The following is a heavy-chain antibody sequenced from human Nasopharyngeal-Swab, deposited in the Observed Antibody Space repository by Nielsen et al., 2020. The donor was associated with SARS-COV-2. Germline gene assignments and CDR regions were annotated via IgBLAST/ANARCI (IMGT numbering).Heavy chain of an antibody. CDR3: AKCRVGISARSAHDY. CDR1: GFTFSSYA. Sequence: GESLKISCAASGFTFSSYAMSWVRQAPGKGLEWVSAISGSGGSTYYADPVKGRFTISRDNSKNTLYLQMNSLRAEDTAVYYCAKCRVGISARSAHDYWGQGTLVTVSS. J-gene: IGHJ4*02. CDR2: ISGSGGST. V-gene: IGHV3-23*01. D-gene: IGHD1-26*01.